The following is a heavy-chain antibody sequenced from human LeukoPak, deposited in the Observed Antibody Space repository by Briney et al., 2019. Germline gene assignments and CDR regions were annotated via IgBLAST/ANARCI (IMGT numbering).Heavy chain of an antibody. CDR3: ARDPDYYGSGDAFDI. V-gene: IGHV3-48*01. CDR1: GFTFSSYS. D-gene: IGHD3-10*01. J-gene: IGHJ3*02. Sequence: QPGGSLRLSCAASGFTFSSYSMNWVRQAPGKGLEWASYISSSSSTIYYADSVKGRFTISRDNAKNSLYLQMNSLRAEDTAVYYCARDPDYYGSGDAFDIWGQGTMVTVSS. CDR2: ISSSSSTI.